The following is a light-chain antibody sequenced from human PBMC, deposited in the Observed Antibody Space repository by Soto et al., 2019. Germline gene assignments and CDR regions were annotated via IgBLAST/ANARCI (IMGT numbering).Light chain of an antibody. CDR2: DAS. J-gene: IGKJ5*01. V-gene: IGKV1-13*02. CDR1: QGISSA. Sequence: AIQLTQSPSSLSASVGDRVSITCRASQGISSALAWYQHKPGKPPKILIYDASSLQSGVPARFSGSESGTECTLTISSLQPEDFATYHCQQLKSYPFTFGQGTRLEI. CDR3: QQLKSYPFT.